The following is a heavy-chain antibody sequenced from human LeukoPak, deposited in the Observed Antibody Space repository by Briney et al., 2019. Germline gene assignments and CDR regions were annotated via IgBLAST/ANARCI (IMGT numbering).Heavy chain of an antibody. CDR1: GYTFTSYD. V-gene: IGHV1-8*01. Sequence: ASVKVSCKASGYTFTSYDINWVRQATGQGLEWMGWMNPNSGNTGYAQKFQGRVTMTRNTSISTAYMELSSLRSEDTAVYYCARASLLGRDGSYAFDYWGQGTLVTVSS. CDR3: ARASLLGRDGSYAFDY. CDR2: MNPNSGNT. J-gene: IGHJ4*02. D-gene: IGHD5-24*01.